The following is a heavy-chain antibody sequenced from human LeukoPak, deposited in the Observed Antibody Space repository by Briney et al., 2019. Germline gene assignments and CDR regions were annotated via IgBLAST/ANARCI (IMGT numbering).Heavy chain of an antibody. J-gene: IGHJ4*02. Sequence: SETLSLTCTVSGGSISSYFCTWIRQPAGKGLEWIGRIHTSWSTNYNPSLKSRVTMSVDTSKNQFSLKLSSVTAADTAVYYCARDPEGHGNYFDYWGQGALVTVSS. CDR3: ARDPEGHGNYFDY. V-gene: IGHV4-4*07. CDR2: IHTSWST. D-gene: IGHD1-14*01. CDR1: GGSISSYF.